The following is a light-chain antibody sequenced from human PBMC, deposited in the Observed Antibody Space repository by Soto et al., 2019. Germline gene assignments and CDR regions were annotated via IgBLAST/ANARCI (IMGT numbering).Light chain of an antibody. CDR3: SSYRSSNTVV. CDR1: SSDVGAYNY. V-gene: IGLV2-14*01. J-gene: IGLJ2*01. Sequence: QSALTQPASVSGSPGQSITISCTGTSSDVGAYNYVSWYQQHPGKAPKLMIYDVSNRPSGVSNRFSGSQSGNTASLTISGLQAEDEADYYCSSYRSSNTVVFGGGTKVTVL. CDR2: DVS.